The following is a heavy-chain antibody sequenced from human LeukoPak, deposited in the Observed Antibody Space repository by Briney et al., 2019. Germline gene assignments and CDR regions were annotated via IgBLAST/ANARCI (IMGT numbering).Heavy chain of an antibody. CDR1: GFGFEDYV. V-gene: IGHV3-43*02. Sequence: PGGSLRLSCAASGFGFEDYVMHWVCQVPGKGLEWVALIGGDSASTYYADSLKGRFTISRDNSYNSLYLQMDRLRIEDTALYYCVKDLIVGDYYSSDNYYLPDAFDIWGQGTMVTDSS. CDR2: IGGDSAST. J-gene: IGHJ3*02. D-gene: IGHD3-10*01. CDR3: VKDLIVGDYYSSDNYYLPDAFDI.